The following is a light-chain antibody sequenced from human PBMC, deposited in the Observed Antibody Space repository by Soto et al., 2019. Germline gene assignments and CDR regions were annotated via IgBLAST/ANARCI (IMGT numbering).Light chain of an antibody. CDR3: NPYTGSATPYV. Sequence: QSALTQPASVSGSPGQSITISCTGTSSDVGGYNYVSWYQHHPDKAPKLVIYDVTNRPSGVSNRFSGSKAGNTASLTISGLQAEDEADYYCNPYTGSATPYVFGTGTKVTVL. J-gene: IGLJ1*01. CDR2: DVT. CDR1: SSDVGGYNY. V-gene: IGLV2-14*03.